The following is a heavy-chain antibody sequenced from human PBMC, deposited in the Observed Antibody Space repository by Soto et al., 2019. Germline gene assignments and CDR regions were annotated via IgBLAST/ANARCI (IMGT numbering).Heavy chain of an antibody. CDR2: INHSGST. CDR3: ARGYITMIVLDAFDI. D-gene: IGHD3-22*01. V-gene: IGHV4-34*01. CDR1: GGSFSGYY. J-gene: IGHJ3*02. Sequence: SETLYRTCAVYGGSFSGYYWSWIRQPPGKGLEWIGEINHSGSTNYNPSLKSRVTISVDTSKNQFSLKLSSVTAADTAVYYWARGYITMIVLDAFDIWGQGTMVTVSS.